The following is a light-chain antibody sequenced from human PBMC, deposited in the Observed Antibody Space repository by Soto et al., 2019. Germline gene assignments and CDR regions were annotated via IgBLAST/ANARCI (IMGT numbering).Light chain of an antibody. V-gene: IGKV3-20*01. CDR1: QSVSSY. CDR2: GAS. CDR3: QQYGSSRP. J-gene: IGKJ1*01. Sequence: RVLTEAPASLSLSPWERASLSCRASQSVSSYLAWYQQKPGQAPRLLIYGASSRATGIPDRFSGSGSGTDFTLTISRLEPEDFAVYYCQQYGSSRPFGQGTKV.